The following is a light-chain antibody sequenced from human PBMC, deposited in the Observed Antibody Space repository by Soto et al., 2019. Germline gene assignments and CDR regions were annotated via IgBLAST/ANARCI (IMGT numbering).Light chain of an antibody. CDR2: WAT. CDR1: QTVFTGSNNKNY. V-gene: IGKV4-1*01. Sequence: IVMTQSPASLTVSLGERATINCKSSQTVFTGSNNKNYLAWYQHKPGQAPKLLMYWATARESGVPDRFRGSEFGTEFTLTITSVQAEDVAVYYCHQYFTLPSFGGGTTVEI. CDR3: HQYFTLPS. J-gene: IGKJ4*01.